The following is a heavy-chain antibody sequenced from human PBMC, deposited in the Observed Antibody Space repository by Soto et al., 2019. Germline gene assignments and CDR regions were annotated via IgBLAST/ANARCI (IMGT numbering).Heavy chain of an antibody. CDR3: STDEWE. V-gene: IGHV3-15*05. J-gene: IGHJ4*02. CDR1: GFDFSNGW. Sequence: EVQLVESGGGLVKPGGSLRLSCAASGFDFSNGWMSWVRQAPGKGLEWVGRIKSKVHGETTDYAAHVKGRFTISRDDSRNTLYLQMHSLQTDDTAVYNCSTDEWEWGQGTLVTVSS. D-gene: IGHD1-26*01. CDR2: IKSKVHGETT.